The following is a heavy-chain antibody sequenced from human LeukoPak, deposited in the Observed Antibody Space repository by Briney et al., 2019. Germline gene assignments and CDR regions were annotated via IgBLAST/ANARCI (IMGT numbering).Heavy chain of an antibody. CDR2: IYSGGST. V-gene: IGHV3-66*01. CDR3: TTDRYPNWGPFGYYYYYMDV. CDR1: GFTVSSNY. Sequence: GGSLRLSCAASGFTVSSNYMSWVRQAPGKGLEWVSVIYSGGSTYYADSVKGRFTISRDNSKNTLYLQMNSLKTEDTAVYYCTTDRYPNWGPFGYYYYYMDVWGKGTTVTISS. D-gene: IGHD7-27*01. J-gene: IGHJ6*03.